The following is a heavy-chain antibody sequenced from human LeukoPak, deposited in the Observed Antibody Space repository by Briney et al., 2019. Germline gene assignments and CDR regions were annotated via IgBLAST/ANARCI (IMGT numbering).Heavy chain of an antibody. Sequence: GGSLRLSCAASGFTFDNYAMHWVRQAPGKGLEWVSLISGDGGSTYYADSVKGRFTISRDNSKNSLYLQVNSLRSEDTALYYCAKGGYGGSCFDYWGQGTLVTVSS. CDR1: GFTFDNYA. J-gene: IGHJ4*02. D-gene: IGHD6-13*01. V-gene: IGHV3-43*02. CDR2: ISGDGGST. CDR3: AKGGYGGSCFDY.